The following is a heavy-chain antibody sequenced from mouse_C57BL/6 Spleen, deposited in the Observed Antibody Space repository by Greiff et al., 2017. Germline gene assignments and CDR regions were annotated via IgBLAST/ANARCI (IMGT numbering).Heavy chain of an antibody. CDR3: ARRVPYYFDY. V-gene: IGHV1-50*01. J-gene: IGHJ2*01. CDR2: IDPSDSYT. CDR1: GYTFTSYW. Sequence: VKLQQPGAELVKPGASVKLSCKASGYTFTSYWMQWVKQRPGQGLEWIGEIDPSDSYTNYNQKFKGKATLTVDTSSSTAYMQLSSLTSEDSAVYYCARRVPYYFDYWGQGTTLTVSS.